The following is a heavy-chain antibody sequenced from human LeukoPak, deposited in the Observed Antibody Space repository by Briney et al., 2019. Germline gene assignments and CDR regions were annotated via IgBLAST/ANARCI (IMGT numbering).Heavy chain of an antibody. CDR3: ARGYWFYFDY. V-gene: IGHV4-4*07. Sequence: SETLSLTCTVSGGSINNYYWSWIRQPAGKGPEWIGRIFTSGSTNYNPSLKSRVTISADTSKNQFSLKLSSVTAADTAVYYCARGYWFYFDYWGQGTLVTVSS. J-gene: IGHJ4*02. D-gene: IGHD2-8*02. CDR2: IFTSGST. CDR1: GGSINNYY.